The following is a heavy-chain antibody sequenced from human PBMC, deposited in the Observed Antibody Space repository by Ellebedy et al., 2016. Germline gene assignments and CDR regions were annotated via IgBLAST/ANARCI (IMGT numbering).Heavy chain of an antibody. D-gene: IGHD1-26*01. J-gene: IGHJ4*02. Sequence: GGSLRLSCAASGFTFSTYSMNWVRQAPGKGLEWVSYISSIGSTIYYADSVEGRFTISRDNAKNTLYLQMNSLRAEDTAVYYCAKGGSYVIDYWGQGTLVTVSS. V-gene: IGHV3-48*04. CDR2: ISSIGSTI. CDR1: GFTFSTYS. CDR3: AKGGSYVIDY.